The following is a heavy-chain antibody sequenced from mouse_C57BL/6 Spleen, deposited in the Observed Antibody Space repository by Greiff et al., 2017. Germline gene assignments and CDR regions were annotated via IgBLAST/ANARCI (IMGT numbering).Heavy chain of an antibody. CDR1: GFTFSDYG. V-gene: IGHV5-15*01. D-gene: IGHD1-1*01. CDR2: ISNLAYSI. CDR3: ARNGDYYGSSSYWYFEV. Sequence: EVMLVESGGGLVQPGGSLKLSCAASGFTFSDYGMAWVRQAPRKGPGWVAFISNLAYSIYYADTVTGRFTISRENAKNTLYLEMSSLRSEDTAMYYCARNGDYYGSSSYWYFEVWGTGTTVTVSS. J-gene: IGHJ1*03.